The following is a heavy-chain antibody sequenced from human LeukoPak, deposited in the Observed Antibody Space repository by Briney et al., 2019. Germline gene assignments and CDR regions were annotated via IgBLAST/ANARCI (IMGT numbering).Heavy chain of an antibody. CDR2: IWYDGSNK. V-gene: IGHV3-33*08. Sequence: TGTSLRLSCAASGFTFSNYIMHWVRQAPGKGLEWVAVIWYDGSNKYYADSVKGRFTISRDNSKNTLYMQMNSLRVEDTAVYYCARALSGIAAAGVDYWGQGTLVTVSS. CDR3: ARALSGIAAAGVDY. J-gene: IGHJ4*02. CDR1: GFTFSNYI. D-gene: IGHD6-13*01.